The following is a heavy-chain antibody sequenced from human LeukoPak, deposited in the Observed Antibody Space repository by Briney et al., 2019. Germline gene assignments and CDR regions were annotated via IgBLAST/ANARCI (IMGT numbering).Heavy chain of an antibody. J-gene: IGHJ1*01. CDR3: ARDLGYCSSTSCQIQH. V-gene: IGHV1-69*04. CDR1: GGTFSSYA. CDR2: IIPILGIA. Sequence: ASVKVSCKASGGTFSSYAISWVRQAPGQGLEWMGRIIPILGIANYAQKFQGRVTITADKSTSTAYMELSSLRSEDTAVYYCARDLGYCSSTSCQIQHWGQGTLVTVSS. D-gene: IGHD2-2*01.